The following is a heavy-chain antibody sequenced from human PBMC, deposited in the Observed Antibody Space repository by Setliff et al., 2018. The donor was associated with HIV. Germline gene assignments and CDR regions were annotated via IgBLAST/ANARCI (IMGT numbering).Heavy chain of an antibody. J-gene: IGHJ6*03. Sequence: HPGGSLRLSCAASGFTFSGSAIHWVRQAPGKGLEWVGRIRSKDNSYATTYPASLKGRFTISRDDSKNTAYLQMYSLKTEDTAVYYCTRRLIDTYYYESGTYPSMDVWGKGTTVTVSS. V-gene: IGHV3-73*01. CDR1: GFTFSGSA. CDR3: TRRLIDTYYYESGTYPSMDV. CDR2: IRSKDNSYAT. D-gene: IGHD3-10*01.